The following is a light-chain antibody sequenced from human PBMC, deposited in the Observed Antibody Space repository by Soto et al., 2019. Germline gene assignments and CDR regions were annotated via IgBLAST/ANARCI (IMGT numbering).Light chain of an antibody. J-gene: IGLJ1*01. CDR2: EVS. Sequence: QSVLTQPASVSGSPGQSITISCTGTSSDVCGYTYVSWYQRYPGKAPQLIIYEVSNRPSGVSNRFSGSKSGNTASLTISGLQAEDEADYYCSSFSRSTTLDYVFGTGTKVTVL. CDR3: SSFSRSTTLDYV. V-gene: IGLV2-14*01. CDR1: SSDVCGYTY.